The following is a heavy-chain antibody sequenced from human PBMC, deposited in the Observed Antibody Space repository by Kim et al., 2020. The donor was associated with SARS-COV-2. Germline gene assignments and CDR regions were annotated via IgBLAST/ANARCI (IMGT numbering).Heavy chain of an antibody. D-gene: IGHD3-10*01. CDR3: AKDFKKLWFGELPIPYYYYGMGV. Sequence: GGSLRLSCAASGFTFSSYGMHWVRQAPGKGLEWVAVISYDGSNKYYADSVKGRFTISRDNSKNTLYLQMNSLRAEDTAVYYCAKDFKKLWFGELPIPYYYYGMGVWGQGTTVTVSS. CDR2: ISYDGSNK. CDR1: GFTFSSYG. J-gene: IGHJ6*02. V-gene: IGHV3-30*18.